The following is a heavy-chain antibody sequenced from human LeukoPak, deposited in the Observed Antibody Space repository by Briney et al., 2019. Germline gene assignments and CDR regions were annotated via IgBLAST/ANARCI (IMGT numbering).Heavy chain of an antibody. CDR2: ISAYNGNT. V-gene: IGHV1-18*01. CDR3: ARYEDIVVVPAARSVMDY. Sequence: GASVKVSCKASGGTFSNYAISWVRQAPGQGLEWMGWISAYNGNTNYAQKLQGRVTMTTDTSTSTAYMELRSLRSDDTAVYYCARYEDIVVVPAARSVMDYWGQGTLVTVSS. D-gene: IGHD2-2*01. J-gene: IGHJ4*02. CDR1: GGTFSNYA.